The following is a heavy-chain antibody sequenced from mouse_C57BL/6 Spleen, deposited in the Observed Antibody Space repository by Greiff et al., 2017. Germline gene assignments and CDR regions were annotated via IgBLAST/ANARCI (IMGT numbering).Heavy chain of an antibody. CDR1: GYTFTSYT. D-gene: IGHD6-1*01. V-gene: IGHV1-4*01. J-gene: IGHJ2*01. Sequence: VQLVESGAELARPGASVKMSCKASGYTFTSYTMHWVKQRPGQGLEWIGYINPSSGYTKYNQKFKDKATLTADKSSSTAYMQRSSLTSEDSAVYYCARRGSLSDFDYWSQGTTLTVSS. CDR2: INPSSGYT. CDR3: ARRGSLSDFDY.